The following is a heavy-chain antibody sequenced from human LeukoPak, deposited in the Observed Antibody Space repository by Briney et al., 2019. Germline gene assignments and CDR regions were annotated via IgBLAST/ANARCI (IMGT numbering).Heavy chain of an antibody. J-gene: IGHJ6*03. CDR3: ARDRPFLPGSGDMDV. CDR1: GFTFSSYS. Sequence: GGSLRLSCAASGFTFSSYSMNWVRQAPGKGLEWVSSISSSSSYIYYADSVKGRFTISRDNAKNSLYLQMNSLRAEDTAVYYCARDRPFLPGSGDMDVWGKGTTVTVSS. D-gene: IGHD3-10*01. V-gene: IGHV3-21*01. CDR2: ISSSSSYI.